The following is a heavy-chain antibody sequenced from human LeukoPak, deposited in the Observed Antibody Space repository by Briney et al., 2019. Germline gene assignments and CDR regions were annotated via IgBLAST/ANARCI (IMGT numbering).Heavy chain of an antibody. J-gene: IGHJ3*02. CDR3: ARTLHREYCSSTSCFRANDAFDI. CDR1: GGSFSSYY. D-gene: IGHD2-2*01. Sequence: SETLSLTCIVSGGSFSSYYWSWIRQPPGKGLEWIAYIYYSGSTNYNPSLKSRVTISLDTSKNQFSLKLSSVTAADTAVYYCARTLHREYCSSTSCFRANDAFDIWGQGTMVTVSS. V-gene: IGHV4-59*12. CDR2: IYYSGST.